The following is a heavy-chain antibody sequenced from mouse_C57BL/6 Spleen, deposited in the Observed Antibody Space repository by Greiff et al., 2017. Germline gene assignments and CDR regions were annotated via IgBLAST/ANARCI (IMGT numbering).Heavy chain of an antibody. CDR3: ARFLTGTGTYFDY. Sequence: VQLQQPGAELVKPGASVKLSCKASGYTFTSYWMQWVKQRPGQGLEWIGEIDPSDSYTNYNQKFEGKATLTVDTSSSTAYMQLSSLTSEDSAVYYCARFLTGTGTYFDYWGQGTTLTVSS. D-gene: IGHD4-1*01. V-gene: IGHV1-50*01. CDR1: GYTFTSYW. CDR2: IDPSDSYT. J-gene: IGHJ2*01.